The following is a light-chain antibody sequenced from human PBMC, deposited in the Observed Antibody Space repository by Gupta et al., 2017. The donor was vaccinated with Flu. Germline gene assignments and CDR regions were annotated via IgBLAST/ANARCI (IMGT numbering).Light chain of an antibody. CDR1: QSVLYSSNNKNY. V-gene: IGKV4-1*01. Sequence: CKSSQSVLYSSNNKNYLAWYQQKPGQSPKLLIYWASTRDSGVPDRFSGSGSGTDFTLTISSLQAEDGAVYYCQQYYSIPQTFGGGTKVEIK. CDR2: WAS. CDR3: QQYYSIPQT. J-gene: IGKJ4*01.